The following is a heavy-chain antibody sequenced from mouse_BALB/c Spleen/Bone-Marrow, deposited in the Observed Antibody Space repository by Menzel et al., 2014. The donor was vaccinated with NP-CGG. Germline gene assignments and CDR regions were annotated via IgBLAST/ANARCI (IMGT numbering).Heavy chain of an antibody. J-gene: IGHJ2*01. Sequence: EVMLVESGGGLVQPGGSLKLSCAASGFTFSSYGMSWVRQTPDKRLELVATINSNGGSTYYPDSVKGRFTISRDNAKNTLYLQMSSLKSEDTAMYYCARDYYGSSDYRGQGTTLTVSS. CDR2: INSNGGST. D-gene: IGHD1-1*01. V-gene: IGHV5-6-3*01. CDR3: ARDYYGSSDY. CDR1: GFTFSSYG.